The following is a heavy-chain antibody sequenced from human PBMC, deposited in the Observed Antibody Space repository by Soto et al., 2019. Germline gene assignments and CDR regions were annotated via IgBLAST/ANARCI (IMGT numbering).Heavy chain of an antibody. J-gene: IGHJ6*02. CDR3: ERRFYSIICYYYYYYGMDV. CDR1: GYSLTSYD. V-gene: IGHV1-8*01. D-gene: IGHD6-13*01. CDR2: MNPNSGNT. Sequence: ASVKVSCKASGYSLTSYDINWVRQATGQGLEWMGWMNPNSGNTGYAQKFQGRVTMTRNNSISTDYMELSSRRSEDTGVYYCERRFYSIICYYYYYYGMDVWRQGTTVTVS.